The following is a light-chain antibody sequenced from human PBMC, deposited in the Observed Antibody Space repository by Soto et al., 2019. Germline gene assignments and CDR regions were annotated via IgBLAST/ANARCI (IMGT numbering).Light chain of an antibody. V-gene: IGKV1-5*01. CDR1: QSISRY. CDR2: DAS. J-gene: IGKJ1*01. CDR3: HQYDSYCT. Sequence: DIQMTQSPSTLSASVGDRVTITCRASQSISRYLAWFQQKPGKAPKLLIYDASSLESGVPSRFSGSGSGTEFTLTISSLQPDDFATYYCHQYDSYCTFGQGTKVEIK.